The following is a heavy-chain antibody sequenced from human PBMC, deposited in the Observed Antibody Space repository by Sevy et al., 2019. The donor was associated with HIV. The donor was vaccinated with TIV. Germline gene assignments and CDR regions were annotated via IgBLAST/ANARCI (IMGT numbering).Heavy chain of an antibody. CDR1: GYTFTNQY. CDR2: INPHSGGT. CDR3: ARDWAGGNYYYYYMDV. D-gene: IGHD3-16*01. Sequence: ASVKVSCKASGYTFTNQYMYWVRQAPGQGLEWMGWINPHSGGTNYAQKFQGRVTMTRDTSISTAYMELTRLRSDDTAVYYCARDWAGGNYYYYYMDVWGKGTTVTVSS. V-gene: IGHV1-2*02. J-gene: IGHJ6*03.